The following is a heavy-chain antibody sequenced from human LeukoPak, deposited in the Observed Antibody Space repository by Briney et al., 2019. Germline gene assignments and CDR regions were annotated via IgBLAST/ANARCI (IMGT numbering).Heavy chain of an antibody. J-gene: IGHJ6*03. D-gene: IGHD6-6*01. V-gene: IGHV1-69*13. CDR3: ASGSSSSTHYYYYYMDV. CDR2: IIPIFGTA. Sequence: SVKVSCKASGGTFSSYAVSWVRQAPGQGLEWMGGIIPIFGTANYAQKFQGRVTITADESTSTAYMELSSLRSEDTAVYYCASGSSSSTHYYYYYMDVWGKGTTVTVSS. CDR1: GGTFSSYA.